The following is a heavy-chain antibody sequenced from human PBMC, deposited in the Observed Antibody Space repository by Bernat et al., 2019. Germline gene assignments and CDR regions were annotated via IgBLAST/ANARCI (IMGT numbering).Heavy chain of an antibody. J-gene: IGHJ4*02. CDR1: GFTFSGSA. CDR2: IRTKTNNYAT. CDR3: GRQAFDYDSSGYPRNY. V-gene: IGHV3-73*02. Sequence: EVQLVESGGGLVQPGGSLKISCVASGFTFSGSAMHWVRQASGKGLEWVGRIRTKTNNYATTYAASVKGRFTLSRDDSENTAYLQMDGLKIEDTAVYYCGRQAFDYDSSGYPRNYWGQGTLVTVSS. D-gene: IGHD3-22*01.